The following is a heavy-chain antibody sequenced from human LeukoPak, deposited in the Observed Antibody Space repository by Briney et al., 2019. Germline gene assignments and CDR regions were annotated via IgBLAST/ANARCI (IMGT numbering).Heavy chain of an antibody. CDR1: GFTFSSYW. J-gene: IGHJ4*02. CDR3: ARLWGYCSSTSCYK. D-gene: IGHD2-2*02. Sequence: PGGSLRLSCAASGFTFSSYWMSWVRQAPGKGLEGVANIKQDGSEKYYVDSVKGGFTISRDNAKNSLYLQMNSLRAEDTAVYYCARLWGYCSSTSCYKWGQGTLVTVSS. V-gene: IGHV3-7*03. CDR2: IKQDGSEK.